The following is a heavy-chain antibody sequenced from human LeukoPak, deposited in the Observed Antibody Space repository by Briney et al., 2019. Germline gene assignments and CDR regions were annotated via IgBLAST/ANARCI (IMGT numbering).Heavy chain of an antibody. CDR3: ARGVTYFDY. CDR1: GFTFSSYS. CDR2: ISSSSSTI. Sequence: PGGSLRLPCAASGFTFSSYSMNWVRQAPGKGLEWVSYISSSSSTIYYADSVKGRFTISRDNAKNSLYLQMNSLRAEDTAVYYCARGVTYFDYWGQGTLVTVSS. D-gene: IGHD2-21*02. J-gene: IGHJ4*02. V-gene: IGHV3-48*01.